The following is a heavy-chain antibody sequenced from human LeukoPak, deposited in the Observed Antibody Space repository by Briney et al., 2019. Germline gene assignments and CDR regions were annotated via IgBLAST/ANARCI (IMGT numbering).Heavy chain of an antibody. D-gene: IGHD6-13*01. J-gene: IGHJ4*02. CDR2: IYYSGIT. CDR1: GGSISNDGYY. V-gene: IGHV4-31*03. Sequence: SQTLSLTCTVSGGSISNDGYYWSWIRQHPGKGLEWIGYIYYSGITYYNPSLKSRVTISVDTSKNQFSLKLSSVTAADTALYYCAREGRFAAAGLYWGQGTLVTVSS. CDR3: AREGRFAAAGLY.